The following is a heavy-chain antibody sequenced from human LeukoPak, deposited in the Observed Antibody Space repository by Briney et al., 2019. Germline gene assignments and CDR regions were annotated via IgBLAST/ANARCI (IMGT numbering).Heavy chain of an antibody. Sequence: GGSLRLSCAASGFTFSSYEMNWVRQAPGKGLEWISYISSSGSAIYYADSVKRRFTISRDSAKNSLYLQMNSLSAEDTAVYYCARELKSSSWYFFDYWGQGTLVTVSS. CDR2: ISSSGSAI. CDR3: ARELKSSSWYFFDY. D-gene: IGHD6-13*01. CDR1: GFTFSSYE. J-gene: IGHJ4*02. V-gene: IGHV3-48*03.